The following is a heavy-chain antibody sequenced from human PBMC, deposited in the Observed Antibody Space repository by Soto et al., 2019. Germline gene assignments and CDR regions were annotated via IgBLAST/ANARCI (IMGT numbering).Heavy chain of an antibody. CDR3: ASHLSGYSPFDY. V-gene: IGHV4-30-4*08. CDR1: GVSVTNADYY. D-gene: IGHD3-3*01. Sequence: SETLSLTCTVSGVSVTNADYYWSWIRQPPGKGLEWIGYTSYTGSAFHNPSLRSRVSISVDTSENQFSLNLTSVTAADTAVYYCASHLSGYSPFDYWGQGALVTVSS. CDR2: TSYTGSA. J-gene: IGHJ4*02.